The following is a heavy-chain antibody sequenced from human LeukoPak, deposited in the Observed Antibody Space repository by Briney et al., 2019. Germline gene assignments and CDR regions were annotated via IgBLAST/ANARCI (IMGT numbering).Heavy chain of an antibody. Sequence: SVKGRLTISRDNARNSLYLQMNSLRHEDTAVYYCARAWDYGSGGYYFGYRGQGTLVTVSS. CDR3: ARAWDYGSGGYYFGY. J-gene: IGHJ4*02. V-gene: IGHV3-48*02. D-gene: IGHD3-22*01.